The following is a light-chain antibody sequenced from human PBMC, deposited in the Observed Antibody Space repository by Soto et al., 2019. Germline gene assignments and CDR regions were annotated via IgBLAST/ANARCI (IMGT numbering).Light chain of an antibody. J-gene: IGKJ5*01. CDR1: QTVSNIY. Sequence: DIVLTPSPATLSLSPVDRATLSCRASQTVSNIYLARCQQKPGQAPRVTRYGASRRATGIPDRFSGDGSGTDFTLSISRLEPEDFAVYFCQQYAGPPTTSGQGPRRKI. CDR2: GAS. V-gene: IGKV3-20*01. CDR3: QQYAGPPTT.